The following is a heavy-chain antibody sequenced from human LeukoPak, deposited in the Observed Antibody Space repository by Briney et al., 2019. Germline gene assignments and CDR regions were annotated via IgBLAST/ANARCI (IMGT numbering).Heavy chain of an antibody. CDR2: IYASGTI. V-gene: IGHV4-4*07. Sequence: SETLSLTCTVSGGSVRSYYWSWIRQPAGKGLEWIGRIYASGTITYNPSLESRVSMSVDTSKNQFSLNLSSVTAADTALYYCARDSGTTGEVKFDPWGQGTLVTVSS. CDR1: GGSVRSYY. J-gene: IGHJ5*02. D-gene: IGHD3-10*01. CDR3: ARDSGTTGEVKFDP.